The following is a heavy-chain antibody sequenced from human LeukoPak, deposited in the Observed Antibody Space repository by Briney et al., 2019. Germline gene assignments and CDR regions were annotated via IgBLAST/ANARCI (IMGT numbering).Heavy chain of an antibody. D-gene: IGHD2-15*01. J-gene: IGHJ4*02. CDR2: ISGSGGST. Sequence: SGGSLRLSCAASGFAFSSYAMSWVRQAPGKGLEWVLAISGSGGSTYYADSVKGRFTISRDNSKNTLYLQMNSLRAEDTAVYYCAQWSRIDYWGQGTLVTVSS. CDR1: GFAFSSYA. V-gene: IGHV3-23*01. CDR3: AQWSRIDY.